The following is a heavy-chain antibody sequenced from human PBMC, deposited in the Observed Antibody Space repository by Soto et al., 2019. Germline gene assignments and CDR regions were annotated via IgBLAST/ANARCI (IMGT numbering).Heavy chain of an antibody. CDR1: GYTFSSIG. Sequence: ASVKVSCKTSGYTFSSIGISWVRQAPGQGLEWMGWISPHKGDTYYAQRLQGRVTMTTDTSTSTAYMELRSLRSDDTAVYFCARDLDGSGSYYTNYWGQGTLVTVSS. CDR2: ISPHKGDT. CDR3: ARDLDGSGSYYTNY. V-gene: IGHV1-18*01. D-gene: IGHD3-10*01. J-gene: IGHJ4*02.